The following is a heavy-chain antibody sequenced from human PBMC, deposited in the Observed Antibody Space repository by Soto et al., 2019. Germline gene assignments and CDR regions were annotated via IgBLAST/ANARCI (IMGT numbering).Heavy chain of an antibody. CDR3: ARNQRYYYDSSGYYYHPDAFDI. Sequence: ASVKVSCKASGGTFSSYAISWVRQAPGQGLEWMGGIIPILGIANYAQKFQGRVTITADKSTSTAYMELSSLRSEDTAVYYCARNQRYYYDSSGYYYHPDAFDIWGQGTMVTVSS. J-gene: IGHJ3*02. CDR2: IIPILGIA. D-gene: IGHD3-22*01. V-gene: IGHV1-69*10. CDR1: GGTFSSYA.